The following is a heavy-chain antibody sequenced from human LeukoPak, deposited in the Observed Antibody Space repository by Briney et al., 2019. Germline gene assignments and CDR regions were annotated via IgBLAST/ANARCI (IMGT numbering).Heavy chain of an antibody. CDR2: IYYSGST. J-gene: IGHJ4*02. CDR1: GGSISSGGYN. CDR3: ARTGRYCSSTSCYYFDY. V-gene: IGHV4-31*03. Sequence: KASQTLSLTCTVSGGSISSGGYNWSWIRQHPGKGLEWIGYIYYSGSTYYNPSLKSRVTISVDTSKNQFSLKLSSVTAADTAVYYCARTGRYCSSTSCYYFDYWGQGTLVTVSS. D-gene: IGHD2-2*01.